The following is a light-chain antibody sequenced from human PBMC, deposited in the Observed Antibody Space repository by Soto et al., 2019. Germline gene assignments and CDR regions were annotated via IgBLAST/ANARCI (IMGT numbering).Light chain of an antibody. CDR1: HSVTTH. CDR3: QQRSDSIT. CDR2: DAS. Sequence: EIVLTQSPDTLSLSPGERATLSCWASHSVTTHLAWFKQRPGQTPSLLIYDASTRAPGIPARFSGRGSGADFTLTIRSLEPEDFAVYYCQQRSDSITFGQGTRREIK. J-gene: IGKJ5*01. V-gene: IGKV3-11*01.